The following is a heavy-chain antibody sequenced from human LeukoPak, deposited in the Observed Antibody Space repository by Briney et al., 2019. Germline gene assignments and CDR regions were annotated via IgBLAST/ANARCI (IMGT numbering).Heavy chain of an antibody. Sequence: ASVKVSCKADGYSFTSFHINWGRQAPGQGPEWMGWMNPDTGSTGFAQKFQGRLTISQSSSIDTVYMELNSLTSEDTAVYYCARRGLVAGIYDLVYGFDIWGQGTMVTVSS. J-gene: IGHJ3*02. V-gene: IGHV1-8*03. CDR1: GYSFTSFH. D-gene: IGHD3/OR15-3a*01. CDR2: MNPDTGST. CDR3: ARRGLVAGIYDLVYGFDI.